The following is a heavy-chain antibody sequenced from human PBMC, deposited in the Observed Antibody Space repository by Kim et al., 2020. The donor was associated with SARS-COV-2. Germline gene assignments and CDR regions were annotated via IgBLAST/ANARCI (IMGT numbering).Heavy chain of an antibody. CDR3: ARVGITMVRGVRYYYYY. CDR1: GFTFSSYA. V-gene: IGHV3-30*04. J-gene: IGHJ6*03. CDR2: ISYDGSNK. Sequence: GGSLRLSCAASGFTFSSYAMHWVRQAPGKGLEWVAVISYDGSNKYYADSVKGRFTISRDNSKNTLYLQMNSLRAEDTAVYYCARVGITMVRGVRYYYYY. D-gene: IGHD3-10*01.